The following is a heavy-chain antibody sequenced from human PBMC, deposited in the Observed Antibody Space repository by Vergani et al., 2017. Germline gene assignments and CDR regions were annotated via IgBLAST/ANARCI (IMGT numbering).Heavy chain of an antibody. D-gene: IGHD6-19*01. Sequence: EVQLVESGGGLIHPGGSLRLSCEGSGFSFSGYWMHWVRQAPGKGLEWVSSISSSSSYIYYADSVKGRFTISRDNAKNSLYLQMNSLRAEDTAVYYCAREPGIAVAAAPHFDYWGQGTLVTVSS. CDR1: GFSFSGYW. CDR3: AREPGIAVAAAPHFDY. V-gene: IGHV3-21*02. J-gene: IGHJ4*02. CDR2: ISSSSSYI.